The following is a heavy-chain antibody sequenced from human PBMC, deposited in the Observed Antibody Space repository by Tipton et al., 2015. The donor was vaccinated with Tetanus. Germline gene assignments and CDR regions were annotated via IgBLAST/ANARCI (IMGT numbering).Heavy chain of an antibody. V-gene: IGHV1-69*09. CDR2: IIPILGIA. CDR3: ARCSLPCSGETGFDY. CDR1: GGTFSSYA. D-gene: IGHD6-19*01. J-gene: IGHJ4*02. Sequence: QLVQSGAEVKKPGASVKVSCKASGGTFSSYAISWVRQAPGQGLEWMGRIIPILGIANYAQKFQGRVTITADKSTSTAYMELSSLRSEDTAVYYRARCSLPCSGETGFDYWGQGTLVTVSS.